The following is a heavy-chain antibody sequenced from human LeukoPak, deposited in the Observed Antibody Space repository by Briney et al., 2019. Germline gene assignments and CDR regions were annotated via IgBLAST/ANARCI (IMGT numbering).Heavy chain of an antibody. CDR3: AREVVEMATTVDY. J-gene: IGHJ4*02. D-gene: IGHD5-24*01. CDR1: GFTFSSYG. Sequence: PGGSLRLSCAASGFTFSSYGMHWVRQAPGKGLEWVAFIRYDGSNKYYADSVKGRFTISRVNSKNTLYLQMNSLRAEDTAVYYCAREVVEMATTVDYWGQGTLVTVSS. V-gene: IGHV3-30*02. CDR2: IRYDGSNK.